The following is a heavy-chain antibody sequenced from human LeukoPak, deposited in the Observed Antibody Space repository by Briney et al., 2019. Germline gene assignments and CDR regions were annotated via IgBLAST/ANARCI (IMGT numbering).Heavy chain of an antibody. Sequence: SGPTLVEPTQTLTLTCTFSGFSLSTSGVGVGWIRQPPGKALEWLALIYWNDDKRYSPSLKSRLTITKDTSKNQVVLTMTNMDPVDTATYYCAHRPSEPARHPGAFDIWGQGTMVTVSS. CDR1: GFSLSTSGVG. CDR3: AHRPSEPARHPGAFDI. CDR2: IYWNDDK. J-gene: IGHJ3*02. D-gene: IGHD1-14*01. V-gene: IGHV2-5*01.